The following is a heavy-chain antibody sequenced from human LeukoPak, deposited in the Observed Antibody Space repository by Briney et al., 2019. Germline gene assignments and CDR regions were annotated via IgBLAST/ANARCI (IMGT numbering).Heavy chain of an antibody. CDR3: VREDRGGSGSYY. J-gene: IGHJ4*02. V-gene: IGHV3-74*01. D-gene: IGHD3-10*01. Sequence: PGGSLRLSCAASGFTFSSYWMHWVRQVPGKGLVWVSRINSDRSLITYAGSVRGRFTISRDNAKNPVYLQMNSLRGEDTAVYYCVREDRGGSGSYYWGQGTLVTVSA. CDR1: GFTFSSYW. CDR2: INSDRSLI.